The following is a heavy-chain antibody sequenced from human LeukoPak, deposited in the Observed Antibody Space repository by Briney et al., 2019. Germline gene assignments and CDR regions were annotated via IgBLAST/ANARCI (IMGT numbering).Heavy chain of an antibody. Sequence: PSETLSLTCAVSGYSISSGYYWGWIRQPPGKGVEWIGSIYHSGSTYYNPSLKSRVTISVDTSKNQFSLTLSSVTAADTAVYYCARGGCSSTSCYSSFDYWGQGTLVTVSS. J-gene: IGHJ4*02. V-gene: IGHV4-38-2*01. CDR1: GYSISSGYY. CDR2: IYHSGST. D-gene: IGHD2-2*01. CDR3: ARGGCSSTSCYSSFDY.